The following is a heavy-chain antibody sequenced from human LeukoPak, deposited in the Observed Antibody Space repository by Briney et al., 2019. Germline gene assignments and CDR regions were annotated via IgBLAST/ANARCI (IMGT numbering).Heavy chain of an antibody. J-gene: IGHJ3*02. CDR2: INPNSGST. Sequence: ASVKVSCKASGYTFTGYYMHWVRQAPGQGLEWMGWINPNSGSTNYAQKFQGRVTMTRDTSISTAYMELSRLRSDDTAVYYCARDRVATIRDAFDIWGQGTMVTVSS. CDR1: GYTFTGYY. CDR3: ARDRVATIRDAFDI. D-gene: IGHD5-12*01. V-gene: IGHV1-2*02.